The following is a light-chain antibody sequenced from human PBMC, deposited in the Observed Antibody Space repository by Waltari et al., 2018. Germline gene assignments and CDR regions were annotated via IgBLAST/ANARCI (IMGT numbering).Light chain of an antibody. CDR2: EDY. V-gene: IGLV6-57*03. Sequence: NFILTQTHSVSESPGKTVTISCTRSSGSIARTYVQWYQQRPGSAPTTVLYEDYQRPSGVPERFSGSIDSSSNSAYVTLSGLKPEDEADYYCQSYDNDNVVFGGGTRLTVL. CDR3: QSYDNDNVV. CDR1: SGSIARTY. J-gene: IGLJ3*02.